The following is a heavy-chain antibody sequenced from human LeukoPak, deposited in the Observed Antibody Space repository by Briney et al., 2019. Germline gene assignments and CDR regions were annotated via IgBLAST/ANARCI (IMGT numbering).Heavy chain of an antibody. J-gene: IGHJ6*03. D-gene: IGHD4-11*01. CDR1: GGSISSSSYY. CDR3: ARRPVTTTKYYYYYYMDV. Sequence: SETLSLTCTVPGGSISSSSYYWGWIRQPPGKGLEWIGSIYYSGSTYYNPSLKSRVTISVDTSKNQFSLKLSSVTAADTAVYYCARRPVTTTKYYYYYYMDVWGKGTTVTVSS. CDR2: IYYSGST. V-gene: IGHV4-39*01.